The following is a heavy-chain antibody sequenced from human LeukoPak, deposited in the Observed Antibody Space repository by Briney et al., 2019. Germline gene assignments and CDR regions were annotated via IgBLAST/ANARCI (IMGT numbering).Heavy chain of an antibody. CDR2: IYYSGNT. CDR1: GGSISSRDNY. CDR3: ARQDTVTYYYVTDV. Sequence: SETLSLTCIVSGGSISSRDNYWGWFRQPPGKGLEWIGSIYYSGNTYYNPSLKSRVTISVDTSKNQFSLKLSSVTAADTAVYYCARQDTVTYYYVTDVWGQGTTVTVSS. J-gene: IGHJ6*02. D-gene: IGHD4-17*01. V-gene: IGHV4-39*01.